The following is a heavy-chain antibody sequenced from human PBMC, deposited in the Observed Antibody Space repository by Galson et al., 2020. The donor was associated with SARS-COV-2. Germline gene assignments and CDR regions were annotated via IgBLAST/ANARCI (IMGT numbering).Heavy chain of an antibody. Sequence: SGPTLVKPTQTLTLTCTFSGFSLSTSGMCVSWIRQPPGKALEWLALIDWDDDKYYSTSLKTRLTISKDTSKNQVVLTMTNMDPVDTATYYCERSRSYYYDSRGYYYVAGGFDYWGQGTLVTVSS. J-gene: IGHJ4*02. V-gene: IGHV2-70*01. CDR2: IDWDDDK. CDR3: ERSRSYYYDSRGYYYVAGGFDY. D-gene: IGHD3-22*01. CDR1: GFSLSTSGMC.